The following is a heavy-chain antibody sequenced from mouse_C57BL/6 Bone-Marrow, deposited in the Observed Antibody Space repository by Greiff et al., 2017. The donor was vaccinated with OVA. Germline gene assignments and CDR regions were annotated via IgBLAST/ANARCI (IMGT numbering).Heavy chain of an antibody. V-gene: IGHV7-3*01. CDR2: IRNKANGYTT. Sequence: EVQLVESGGGLVQPGGSLSLSCAASGFTFTDYYMSWVRQPPGKALEWLGFIRNKANGYTTEYSASVKGRFTISRDNSQSILYLQMNALRAEDSATDYGARWYYGSSWDFDYWGQGTTLTVSS. D-gene: IGHD1-1*01. J-gene: IGHJ2*01. CDR1: GFTFTDYY. CDR3: ARWYYGSSWDFDY.